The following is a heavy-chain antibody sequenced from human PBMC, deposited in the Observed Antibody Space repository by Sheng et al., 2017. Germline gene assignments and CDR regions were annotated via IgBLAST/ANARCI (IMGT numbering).Heavy chain of an antibody. D-gene: IGHD1-26*01. CDR3: ARVRYSGSPGFDY. Sequence: QVQLQESGPGLVKPSETLSLTCAVSGYSISSGYYWGWIRQPPGKGLEWIGSVYHSGSTYYNPSLKSRVTISVDTSKNQFSLKLSSVTAADTAVYYCARVRYSGSPGFDYVGPGNPGPPSP. V-gene: IGHV4-38-2*01. J-gene: IGHJ4*02. CDR1: GYSISSGYY. CDR2: VYHSGST.